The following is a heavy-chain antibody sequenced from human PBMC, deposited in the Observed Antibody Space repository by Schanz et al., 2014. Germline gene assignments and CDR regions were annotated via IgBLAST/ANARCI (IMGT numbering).Heavy chain of an antibody. V-gene: IGHV1-69*02. CDR1: GGTFNSYT. CDR3: AGTYCSSTSCYTGYYYMDV. Sequence: QVQLVQSGAEVKKPGSSMKVSCKASGGTFNSYTISWVRQAPGQGLEWMGRIISILGIPNYAQNFQGRVTITADKSTSTAYMELTSLRSEDTAVYYCAGTYCSSTSCYTGYYYMDVWGKGTTVTVSS. CDR2: IISILGIP. D-gene: IGHD2-2*02. J-gene: IGHJ6*03.